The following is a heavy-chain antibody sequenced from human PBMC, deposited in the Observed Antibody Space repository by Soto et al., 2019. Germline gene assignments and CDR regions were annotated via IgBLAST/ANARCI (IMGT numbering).Heavy chain of an antibody. J-gene: IGHJ6*03. CDR2: IWYDGSNK. Sequence: GGSLRLSCAASGFTFSSYGMHWVRQAPGKGLEWVAVIWYDGSNKYYADSVKGRFTISRDNSKNTLYLQMNSLRAEDTAVYYCARVIGDYIWGSYRPLYYYYYMDVWGKGTTVTVSS. D-gene: IGHD3-16*02. V-gene: IGHV3-33*01. CDR3: ARVIGDYIWGSYRPLYYYYYMDV. CDR1: GFTFSSYG.